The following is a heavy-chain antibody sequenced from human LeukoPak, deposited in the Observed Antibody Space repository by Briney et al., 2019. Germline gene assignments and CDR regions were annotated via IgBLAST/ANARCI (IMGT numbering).Heavy chain of an antibody. J-gene: IGHJ3*02. V-gene: IGHV4-59*01. Sequence: PSETLSLTCTVSGGSISSYYWSWIRQPPGKGLEWIGYIYYSGSTNYNPSLKSRVTISVDTSKNQFSLKPSSVTAADTAVYYCARDLPWGSDAFDIWGQGTMVTVSS. CDR2: IYYSGST. CDR3: ARDLPWGSDAFDI. CDR1: GGSISSYY. D-gene: IGHD7-27*01.